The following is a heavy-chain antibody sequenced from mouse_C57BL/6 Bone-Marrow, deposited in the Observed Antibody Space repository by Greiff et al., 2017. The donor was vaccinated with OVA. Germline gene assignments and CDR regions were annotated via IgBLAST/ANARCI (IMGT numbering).Heavy chain of an antibody. CDR1: GFTFSDYY. Sequence: EVKLVESGGGLVQPGGSLKLSCAASGFTFSDYYMYWVRQTPETRLEWVAYISNGGGSTYYPDTVKGRFTISRDNAKNTLYLQMSRLKSEDTAMYYCARENFDYWGQGTTLTVSS. J-gene: IGHJ2*01. CDR3: ARENFDY. CDR2: ISNGGGST. V-gene: IGHV5-12*01.